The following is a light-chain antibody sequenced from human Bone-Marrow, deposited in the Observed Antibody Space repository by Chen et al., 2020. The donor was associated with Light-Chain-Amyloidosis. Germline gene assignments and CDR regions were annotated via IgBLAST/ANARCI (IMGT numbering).Light chain of an antibody. CDR2: DVS. Sequence: QSALTQPASVSGSPGQSITISCTGTSSDVGGYNHVSWYQQHPGKAPKLMIYDVSNRPSGVSNRFSGSKSGNTASLNISGLQAEDEADYYCSSYTSSRTRVFGGGTKLTVL. J-gene: IGLJ2*01. CDR1: SSDVGGYNH. V-gene: IGLV2-14*03. CDR3: SSYTSSRTRV.